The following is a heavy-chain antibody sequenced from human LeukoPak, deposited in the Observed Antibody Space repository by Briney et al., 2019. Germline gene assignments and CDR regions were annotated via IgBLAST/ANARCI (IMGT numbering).Heavy chain of an antibody. V-gene: IGHV4-4*07. Sequence: SSETLSLTCTVSGGSISSYYWSWIRQPAGKGLEWIGRIYTSGSTNYNPSLKSRVTMSVGTSKNQFSLKLSSVTAADTAVYYCARGSNYYGSGSYYQPYYYYYMDVWGKGTTVTISS. CDR3: ARGSNYYGSGSYYQPYYYYYMDV. J-gene: IGHJ6*03. D-gene: IGHD3-10*01. CDR1: GGSISSYY. CDR2: IYTSGST.